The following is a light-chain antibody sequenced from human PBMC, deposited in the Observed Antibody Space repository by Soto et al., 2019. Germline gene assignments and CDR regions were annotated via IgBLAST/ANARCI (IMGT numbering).Light chain of an antibody. Sequence: EIVLTQSPGILSLSPGERATLSCRASQSVSSSYLAWYQQKPGQAPRLLIYAASSRATGIPDRFSGSGSGTDFTLTISRLEPEDFAVYYCQQYGSSPGFTFGPGTKVDIK. CDR2: AAS. CDR3: QQYGSSPGFT. J-gene: IGKJ3*01. CDR1: QSVSSSY. V-gene: IGKV3-20*01.